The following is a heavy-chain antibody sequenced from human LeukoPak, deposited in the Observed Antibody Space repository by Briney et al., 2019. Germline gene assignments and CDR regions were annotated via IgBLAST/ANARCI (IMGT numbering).Heavy chain of an antibody. CDR1: GYTFTNYG. Sequence: ASVKVSCKASGYTFTNYGINWVRQAPGEGLEWMGWISAYNGNTNYAQKLQGRVTMTTDTSTSTAYMELRSLRSDDTAVYYCASTAGPYYDSSGPFDYWGQGTLVTVSS. D-gene: IGHD3-22*01. CDR2: ISAYNGNT. CDR3: ASTAGPYYDSSGPFDY. V-gene: IGHV1-18*01. J-gene: IGHJ4*02.